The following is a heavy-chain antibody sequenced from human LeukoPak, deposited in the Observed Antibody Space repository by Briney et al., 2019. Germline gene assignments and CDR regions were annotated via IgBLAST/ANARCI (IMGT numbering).Heavy chain of an antibody. J-gene: IGHJ3*01. CDR3: AIHGGGTIRIEAFDV. V-gene: IGHV3-73*01. CDR2: IRSKANSYAT. D-gene: IGHD3-3*01. CDR1: GFTFSGSA. Sequence: GGSLRLSCAASGFTFSGSAMHWVRQASGKGLEWVGRIRSKANSYATAYAASVKGRFTISRDNSKNTLYLQMNSLRDEDTALYYCAIHGGGTIRIEAFDVWGQGTMVTISS.